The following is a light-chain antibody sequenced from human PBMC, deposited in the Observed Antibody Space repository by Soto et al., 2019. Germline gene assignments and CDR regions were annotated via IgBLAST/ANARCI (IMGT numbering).Light chain of an antibody. V-gene: IGLV1-40*01. CDR1: SSNSGAGYD. Sequence: QSVLTQPPSVSGAPGQRVSISCTGSSSNSGAGYDVHWYQQLPGTAPKLLIYGNSNRPSGVPDRFSGSKSGTSASLAITGLHAEDEADYYCQSSDSSLSGWVFGTGTKLTVL. CDR2: GNS. CDR3: QSSDSSLSGWV. J-gene: IGLJ1*01.